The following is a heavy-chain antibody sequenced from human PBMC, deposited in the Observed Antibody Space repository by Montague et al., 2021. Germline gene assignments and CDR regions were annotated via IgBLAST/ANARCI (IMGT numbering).Heavy chain of an antibody. J-gene: IGHJ4*02. D-gene: IGHD3-10*01. CDR3: ASDRGPFDY. Sequence: SETLSLTCGVYGWSLSEYYWTWIRQSPEKGLEWIGEVRHIGSTNYNPSLKSRVTMSVDKSKNQFSLKLRSVTAADTAVYYCASDRGPFDYWGQGTVVTVSS. CDR2: VRHIGST. V-gene: IGHV4-34*01. CDR1: GWSLSEYY.